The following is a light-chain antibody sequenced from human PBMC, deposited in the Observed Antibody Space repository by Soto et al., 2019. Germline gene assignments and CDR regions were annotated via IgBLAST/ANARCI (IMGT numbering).Light chain of an antibody. CDR3: QQRSNWPPIT. Sequence: VLTQSPATLSLSPGERVTLSCRGIQSVNSNYLSWYQQKPGQAPRLLIYDASNRATGIPARFSGSGSGTDFTLTISSLEPEDFAVYYCQQRSNWPPITFGQGTRLEIK. CDR2: DAS. CDR1: QSVNSNY. V-gene: IGKV3-11*01. J-gene: IGKJ5*01.